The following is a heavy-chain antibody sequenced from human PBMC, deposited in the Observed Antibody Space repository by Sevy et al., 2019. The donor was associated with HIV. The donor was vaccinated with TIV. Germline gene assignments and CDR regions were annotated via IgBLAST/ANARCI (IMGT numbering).Heavy chain of an antibody. J-gene: IGHJ6*02. CDR2: ISGSGGST. V-gene: IGHV3-23*01. D-gene: IGHD3-10*01. Sequence: GGSLRLSCAASGFTFSSYAMSWVRQAPGKGLEWVSAISGSGGSTYYADSVKGRFTISRDNSKNTLYLQMNSLRAEDTAVYYCAKGTDYYGSGSYYRVSVTTRPYYGMDVWGQGTTVTVSS. CDR1: GFTFSSYA. CDR3: AKGTDYYGSGSYYRVSVTTRPYYGMDV.